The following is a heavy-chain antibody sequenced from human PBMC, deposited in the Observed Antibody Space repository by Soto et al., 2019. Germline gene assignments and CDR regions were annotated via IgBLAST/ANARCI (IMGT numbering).Heavy chain of an antibody. CDR2: IWYDGSNK. CDR3: ATWTNCSGGSCYPNDAFDI. V-gene: IGHV3-33*01. CDR1: GFTFSSYG. D-gene: IGHD2-15*01. J-gene: IGHJ3*02. Sequence: QVQLVESGGGVVQPGRSLRLSCAASGFTFSSYGMHWVRQAPGKGLEWVAVIWYDGSNKYYADSVKGRFTISRDNSKNTLYLQMNSLRAEDTAVYYCATWTNCSGGSCYPNDAFDIWGQGTMVTVSS.